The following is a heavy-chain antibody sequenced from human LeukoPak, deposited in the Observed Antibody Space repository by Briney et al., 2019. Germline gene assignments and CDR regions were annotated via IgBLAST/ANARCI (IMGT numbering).Heavy chain of an antibody. Sequence: PGGSLRLSCAASGFTFSSYSMNWVRQAPGKGLEWVSSISSSSSYIYYADSVKGRSTISRDNAKNSLYLQMNSLRAEDTAVYYCARTLYLAVAGTGVDYWGQGTLVTVSS. V-gene: IGHV3-21*01. J-gene: IGHJ4*02. CDR1: GFTFSSYS. CDR2: ISSSSSYI. D-gene: IGHD6-19*01. CDR3: ARTLYLAVAGTGVDY.